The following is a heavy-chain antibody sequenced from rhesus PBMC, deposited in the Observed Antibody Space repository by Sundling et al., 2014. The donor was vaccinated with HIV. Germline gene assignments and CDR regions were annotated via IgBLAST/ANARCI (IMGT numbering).Heavy chain of an antibody. J-gene: IGHJ5-1*01. D-gene: IGHD2-39*02. Sequence: QVQLQESGPGLVKPSETLSLTCTVSGASIRSYWWIWIRQPPGKGLEWIGRISGSGGNTDYNPSLKSRVTISKDTSKNQFSLNLSSVTASDTAVYYCAIRRAVVSSGGFDVWGPGVFVTVSS. CDR3: AIRRAVVSSGGFDV. CDR1: GASIRSYW. V-gene: IGHV4-173*01. CDR2: ISGSGGNT.